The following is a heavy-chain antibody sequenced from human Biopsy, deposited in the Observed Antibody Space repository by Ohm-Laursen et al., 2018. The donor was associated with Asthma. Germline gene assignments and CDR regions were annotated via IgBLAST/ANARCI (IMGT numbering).Heavy chain of an antibody. CDR1: GGTFNTYV. J-gene: IGHJ4*02. CDR3: ARKAGSCISRTCYSLDF. V-gene: IGHV1-69*13. Sequence: AASVKVSCKSLGGTFNTYVIGWVRQAPGQWLEWLGGINSVFGTTTYPQKFQDRVTITADDSTSTVCMELSSLRSEDTDVYYCARKAGSCISRTCYSLDFWGQGTLVTVSS. D-gene: IGHD2-2*01. CDR2: INSVFGTT.